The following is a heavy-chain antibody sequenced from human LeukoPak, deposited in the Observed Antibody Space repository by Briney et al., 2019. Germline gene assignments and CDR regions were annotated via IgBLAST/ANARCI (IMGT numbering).Heavy chain of an antibody. CDR3: AGEFSSSPASMDV. D-gene: IGHD6-13*01. Sequence: GGSLRLSCAASGFTFSSYWMHWVRQAPGKGLEWVSYISSSGSYVDYADSVRGRFTISRDNAKNSLFLQMNSLRAEDTAVYYCAGEFSSSPASMDVWGQGTTVTVSS. V-gene: IGHV3-21*01. CDR1: GFTFSSYW. J-gene: IGHJ6*02. CDR2: ISSSGSYV.